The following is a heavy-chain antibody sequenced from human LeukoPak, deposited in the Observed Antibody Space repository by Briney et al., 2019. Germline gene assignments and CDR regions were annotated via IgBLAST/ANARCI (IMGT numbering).Heavy chain of an antibody. J-gene: IGHJ6*03. V-gene: IGHV1-69*05. Sequence: SVRVSCKASGGTFSNHAVSWVRQAPGRGLEWMGRIIPIFGTPNYAQKFQGRLTIATDESTGTAYMELSSLRSEDTAVYYCASDRYYYYIDVWGKGTTVTVSS. CDR3: ASDRYYYYIDV. CDR2: IIPIFGTP. CDR1: GGTFSNHA.